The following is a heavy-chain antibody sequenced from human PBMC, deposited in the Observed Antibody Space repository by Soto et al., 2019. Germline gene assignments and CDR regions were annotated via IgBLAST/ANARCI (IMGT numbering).Heavy chain of an antibody. CDR2: IYHSGST. CDR1: GYSISSGYY. V-gene: IGHV4-38-2*02. D-gene: IGHD1-1*01. CDR3: ARDPQLELMGAPDY. J-gene: IGHJ4*02. Sequence: PSETLSLTCAVSGYSISSGYYWGWIRQPPGKGLEWIGSIYHSGSTYYNPSLKSRVTISVDTSKNQFSLKLSSVTAADTVVYYCARDPQLELMGAPDYWGQGTLVTVSS.